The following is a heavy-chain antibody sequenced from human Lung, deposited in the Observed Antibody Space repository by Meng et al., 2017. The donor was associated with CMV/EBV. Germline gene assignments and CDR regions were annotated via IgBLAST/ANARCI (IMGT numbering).Heavy chain of an antibody. CDR1: GGSIGSSSVY. CDR2: IYFSGNT. Sequence: ESGPGHVQPSEALCLACGVSGGSIGSSSVYWGWIRQSPGKGLEWIGSIYFSGNTYYNPSLKSRVTMSVGTAQNKFSRTLRSVTAADTAVYYCVTETGYNYDNWGQGALVTVSS. V-gene: IGHV4-39*07. D-gene: IGHD5-24*01. CDR3: VTETGYNYDN. J-gene: IGHJ4*02.